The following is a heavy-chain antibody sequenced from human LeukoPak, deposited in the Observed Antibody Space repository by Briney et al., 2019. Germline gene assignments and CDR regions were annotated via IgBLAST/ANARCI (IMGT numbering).Heavy chain of an antibody. D-gene: IGHD2/OR15-2a*01. V-gene: IGHV1-69*04. Sequence: ASVKVSCKASGGTFSSYAISWVRQAPGQGLEWMGRIIPILGIANYAQKFQGRVTITADKSTSTAYMELSSLRSKDTAVYYCARSNIHTPMDVWGQGTTVTVSS. CDR3: ARSNIHTPMDV. CDR1: GGTFSSYA. CDR2: IIPILGIA. J-gene: IGHJ6*02.